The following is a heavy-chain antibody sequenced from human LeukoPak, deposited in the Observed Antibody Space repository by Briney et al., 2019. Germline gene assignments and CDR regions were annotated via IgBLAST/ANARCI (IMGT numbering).Heavy chain of an antibody. CDR2: IYSGGST. V-gene: IGHV3-66*02. Sequence: GGSLRLSCAASGFTVSSNYMSWVRQAPGKGLEWVSVIYSGGSTYYADSVKGRFTISRDNSKNTLYLQMNSLRAEDTAVYCCARDQGYGLGAWFDPWGQGTLVTVSS. D-gene: IGHD5-18*01. CDR3: ARDQGYGLGAWFDP. J-gene: IGHJ5*02. CDR1: GFTVSSNY.